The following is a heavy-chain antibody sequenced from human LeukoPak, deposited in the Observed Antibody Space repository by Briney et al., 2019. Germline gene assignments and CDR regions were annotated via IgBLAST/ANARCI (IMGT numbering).Heavy chain of an antibody. CDR2: ISYDGSNK. Sequence: GGSLRLSCAASGFTFSSYGMHWVRQAPGKGLEWVAVISYDGSNKYYADSVKGRFTISRDNSKNTLYLQMNSLRAEDTAVYYCAKETGVGYSYAQDNSVYFDYWGQGTLVTVSS. V-gene: IGHV3-30*18. J-gene: IGHJ4*02. D-gene: IGHD5-18*01. CDR3: AKETGVGYSYAQDNSVYFDY. CDR1: GFTFSSYG.